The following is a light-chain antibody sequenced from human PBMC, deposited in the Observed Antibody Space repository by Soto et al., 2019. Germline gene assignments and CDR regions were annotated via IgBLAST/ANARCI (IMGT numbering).Light chain of an antibody. J-gene: IGKJ1*01. CDR3: QQYGRTSWT. CDR2: GAS. V-gene: IGKV3-20*01. CDR1: QSVSTNF. Sequence: EIVLTQSRRTLSLSPGEGATLSCRASQSVSTNFFAWYQQKPGQAPRLLIYGASTRSTGIPDRFSGSGSGTDFTLTISRLEPEDFAVYYCQQYGRTSWTFGQGTKVEIK.